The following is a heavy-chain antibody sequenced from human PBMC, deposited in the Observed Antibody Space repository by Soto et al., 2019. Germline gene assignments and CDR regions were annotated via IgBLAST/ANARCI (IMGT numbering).Heavy chain of an antibody. V-gene: IGHV3-53*01. J-gene: IGHJ3*01. CDR3: ASWHEREHAYDV. CDR2: LYDVDGT. Sequence: DVQLVESGGGLIQPGESLRLSCAAFGLTVSGKKYVAWVRQAPGKGLEWVSALYDVDGTYYADSVKGRFTTSRDSSKTTVYLQMNGLRPDDTAVYYCASWHEREHAYDVWGQGKTVAVSS. D-gene: IGHD1-1*01. CDR1: GLTVSGKKY.